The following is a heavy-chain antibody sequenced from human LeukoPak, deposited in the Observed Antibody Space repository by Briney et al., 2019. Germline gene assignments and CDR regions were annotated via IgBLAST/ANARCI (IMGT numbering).Heavy chain of an antibody. J-gene: IGHJ4*02. CDR3: ARVLGYCSGGSCYSGRLDY. V-gene: IGHV3-53*01. D-gene: IGHD2-15*01. CDR1: VFTVYRNY. CDR2: VYSGGDT. Sequence: GGSLRLSYAVCVFTVYRNYMSWLRQAPGKGLEWVSVVYSGGDTYYADSVKGRFTISKDNSKNTLYLQMNSLRAEDTAVYYCARVLGYCSGGSCYSGRLDYWGQGTLVTVSS.